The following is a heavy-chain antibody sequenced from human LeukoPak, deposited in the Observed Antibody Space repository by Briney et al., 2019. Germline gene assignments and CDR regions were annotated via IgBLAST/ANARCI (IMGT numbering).Heavy chain of an antibody. Sequence: SETLSLTCTVSGASISTSYWYWIRQPPPKGLEWIGYIHYSGDINYNPSLKSRVTISAYTSKNQLSLKLSSVTAADTAVYYCARVGCSGGSCYPDYWGQGTLVTVSS. CDR3: ARVGCSGGSCYPDY. D-gene: IGHD2-15*01. V-gene: IGHV4-59*01. CDR2: IHYSGDI. CDR1: GASISTSY. J-gene: IGHJ4*02.